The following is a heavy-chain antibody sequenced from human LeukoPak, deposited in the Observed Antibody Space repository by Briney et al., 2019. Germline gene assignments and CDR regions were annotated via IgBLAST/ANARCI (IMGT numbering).Heavy chain of an antibody. CDR1: GFIVTSNY. V-gene: IGHV3-33*08. CDR2: IWYDGSIK. Sequence: GGSLRLSCAASGFIVTSNYMSWVRQAPGKGLEWVAVIWYDGSIKYYADSVKGQFTVSRDNSKNTLYLQLNSLRAEDTAVYYCALLWFGELVGHWGQGTLVTVSS. J-gene: IGHJ4*02. D-gene: IGHD3-10*01. CDR3: ALLWFGELVGH.